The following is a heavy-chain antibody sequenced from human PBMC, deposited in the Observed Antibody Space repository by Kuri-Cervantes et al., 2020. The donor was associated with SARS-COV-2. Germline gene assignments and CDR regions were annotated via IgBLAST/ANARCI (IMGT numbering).Heavy chain of an antibody. Sequence: GESLKISCAASGFTFSYYYMSWIRQAPGKGLEWGSYIISSSSYTNYADSVKGRFTISRDNAKNSLYLQMNSLRAEETAVYYCARHPYYDFWSGYTESNGFDPWGQGTLVTVSS. CDR1: GFTFSYYY. CDR3: ARHPYYDFWSGYTESNGFDP. J-gene: IGHJ5*02. CDR2: IISSSSYT. D-gene: IGHD3-3*01. V-gene: IGHV3-11*03.